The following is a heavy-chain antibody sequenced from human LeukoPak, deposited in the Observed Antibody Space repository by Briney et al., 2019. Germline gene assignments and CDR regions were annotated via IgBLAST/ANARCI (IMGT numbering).Heavy chain of an antibody. CDR3: AKDIGDDWLLSPYDY. V-gene: IGHV3-9*01. J-gene: IGHJ4*02. CDR2: ISWNSGSI. CDR1: GFTFDDYA. D-gene: IGHD3-9*01. Sequence: GGSLRLSCAASGFTFDDYAMHWVRQAPGKGLEWVSGISWNSGSIGYADSVKGRFTISRDNAKNSLYLQMNSLRAEDTALYYCAKDIGDDWLLSPYDYWGQGTLDTVSS.